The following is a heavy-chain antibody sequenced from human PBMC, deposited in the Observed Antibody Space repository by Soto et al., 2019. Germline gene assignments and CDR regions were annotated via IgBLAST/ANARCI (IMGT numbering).Heavy chain of an antibody. CDR2: INAAIGNT. Sequence: QVQLVQSGAEVTKPGASVKVSCKASGYTLTNYDMHWVRQAPGQSLEWMGWINAAIGNTKYSQKFQGSVTITNDTSANTAYMKLSSLRSKNTAVYYCARRNVYASGSYSGDDWGQATLVTVSS. CDR1: GYTLTNYD. J-gene: IGHJ4*02. V-gene: IGHV1-3*01. CDR3: ARRNVYASGSYSGDD. D-gene: IGHD3-10*01.